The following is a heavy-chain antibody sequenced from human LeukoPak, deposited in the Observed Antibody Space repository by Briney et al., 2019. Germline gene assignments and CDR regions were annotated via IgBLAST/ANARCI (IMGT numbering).Heavy chain of an antibody. CDR3: ARDGSQLVPFDN. V-gene: IGHV3-11*01. D-gene: IGHD6-6*01. J-gene: IGHJ4*02. CDR1: GFTFSYYY. CDR2: ISSSGSTI. Sequence: GGSLRLSCAASGFTFSYYYKSWIRQAPGKGLEWVSYISSSGSTIYYADSVKGRFTISRDNSKNSLYLQMNSLRAEDTAVYYCARDGSQLVPFDNWGQGTLVTVSS.